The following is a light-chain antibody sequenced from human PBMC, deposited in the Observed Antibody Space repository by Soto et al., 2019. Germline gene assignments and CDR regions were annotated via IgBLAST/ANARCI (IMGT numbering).Light chain of an antibody. CDR1: HSVSRY. Sequence: EIVLPQSPATLSLSPGERATLSCSASHSVSRYLAWSQQKPGQAPRLLIYDASNRATGIPARFSGSGSGTDFTLTISSLEPEDFAVYYCQQRSNWPPITFGQGTRLEIK. J-gene: IGKJ5*01. CDR2: DAS. V-gene: IGKV3-11*01. CDR3: QQRSNWPPIT.